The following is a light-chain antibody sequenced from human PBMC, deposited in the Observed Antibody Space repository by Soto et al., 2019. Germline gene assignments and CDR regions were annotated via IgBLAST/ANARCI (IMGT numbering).Light chain of an antibody. CDR3: AAWDASLNAWV. CDR2: NSN. CDR1: SSNIGSNS. J-gene: IGLJ3*02. V-gene: IGLV1-44*01. Sequence: QSALTQPPSESGTPGQRVTISCSGSSSNIGSNSVSWFQQLPGTAPKLLISNSNQRPSGVPDRFSGSKSGTSASLAISGLQSEDEADYFCAAWDASLNAWVFGGGTKLTVL.